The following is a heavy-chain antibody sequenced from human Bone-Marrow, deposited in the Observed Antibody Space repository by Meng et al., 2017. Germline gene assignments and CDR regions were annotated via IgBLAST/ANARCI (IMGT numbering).Heavy chain of an antibody. CDR3: GRDQGRELINH. J-gene: IGHJ4*02. CDR1: GDSISSDIW. CDR2: VYHRGDT. D-gene: IGHD1-7*01. Sequence: QMQLHESGPGLVKPSGTLALTCTVSGDSISSDIWWSWVRQPPGKGLEWIGEVYHRGDTNYNPSLKSRVDISVDKSKNQFYLSLFSVTAADTAVYYCGRDQGRELINHWGQGTLVTVSS. V-gene: IGHV4-4*02.